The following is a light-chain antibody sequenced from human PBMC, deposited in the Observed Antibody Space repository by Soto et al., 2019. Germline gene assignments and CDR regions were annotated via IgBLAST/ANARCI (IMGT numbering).Light chain of an antibody. J-gene: IGLJ2*01. CDR2: EVI. V-gene: IGLV2-14*01. Sequence: QSVLTQPASVSGSLGQSITISCTGTSSDIGGHNYVSWYQLHPGKAPKVLIFEVIKRPSGVSTRFSGSKSGNMASLTISGLRPEYEGDYYCSSFTSTSTVILGGGTKVTVL. CDR3: SSFTSTSTVI. CDR1: SSDIGGHNY.